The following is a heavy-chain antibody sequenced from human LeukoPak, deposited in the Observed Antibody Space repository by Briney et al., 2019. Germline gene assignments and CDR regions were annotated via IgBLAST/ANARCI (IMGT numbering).Heavy chain of an antibody. D-gene: IGHD6-19*01. Sequence: GGSLRLSCAASGFTFSSYGMHWVRQAPGKGLEWVAFIRYDGSNKYYADSVKGRFTISKDNSKNTLYLQMNSLRAEDTAVYYCAKDSYYSGWYLNYYYGMDVWGQGTTVTVSS. J-gene: IGHJ6*02. V-gene: IGHV3-30*02. CDR2: IRYDGSNK. CDR3: AKDSYYSGWYLNYYYGMDV. CDR1: GFTFSSYG.